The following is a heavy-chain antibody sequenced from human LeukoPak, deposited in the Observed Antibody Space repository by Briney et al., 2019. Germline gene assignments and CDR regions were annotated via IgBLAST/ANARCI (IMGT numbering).Heavy chain of an antibody. CDR2: ISSSSSYI. V-gene: IGHV3-21*01. Sequence: GGFLRLSCAASGFTFSSYSMNWVRQAPGKGLEWVSSISSSSSYIYYADSVKGRFTISRDNAKNSLYLQMNSLRAEDTAVYYCAGGSGTTVTYDAFDIWGQGTMVTVSS. D-gene: IGHD4-17*01. J-gene: IGHJ3*02. CDR1: GFTFSSYS. CDR3: AGGSGTTVTYDAFDI.